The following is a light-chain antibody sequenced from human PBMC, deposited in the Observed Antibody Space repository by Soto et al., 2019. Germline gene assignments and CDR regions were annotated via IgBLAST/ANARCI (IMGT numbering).Light chain of an antibody. Sequence: QSVLTQPPSASGSPGMSVTPSCSGTDNDVGRYDYVSWYQQHPGKAPKLLIYEVSKRPSGVPDRFSASKSGNTASLTVSGLQGEDEADYYCMSYVGGNSVAFGGGTKLTVL. CDR1: DNDVGRYDY. J-gene: IGLJ2*01. CDR2: EVS. CDR3: MSYVGGNSVA. V-gene: IGLV2-8*01.